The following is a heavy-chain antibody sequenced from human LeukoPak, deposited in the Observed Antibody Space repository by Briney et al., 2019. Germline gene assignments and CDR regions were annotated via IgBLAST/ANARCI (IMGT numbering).Heavy chain of an antibody. J-gene: IGHJ3*02. D-gene: IGHD2-2*01. Sequence: GGSLRLSCSASGFTFEDYAMHWVRQVPGKGLVWVSCISFDGSDATYADSVKGRFTISRDNAKNTLYLQMNSLRAEDTAVYYCARVGGCSSTSCYGRPDAFDIWGQGTMVTVSS. CDR2: ISFDGSDA. V-gene: IGHV3-74*01. CDR3: ARVGGCSSTSCYGRPDAFDI. CDR1: GFTFEDYA.